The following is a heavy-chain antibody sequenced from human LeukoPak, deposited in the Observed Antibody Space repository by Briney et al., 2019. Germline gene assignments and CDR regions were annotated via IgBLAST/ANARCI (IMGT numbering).Heavy chain of an antibody. CDR1: GYTFNNYG. CDR3: AREEGGYIGKDAFDI. Sequence: ASVKVSCKASGYTFNNYGITWVRQAPGQGLEWMGWISAYNGDKNYAQKLQGRVTMTTDTSTSTAYMELRSLSSDDTAVYYCAREEGGYIGKDAFDIWGQGTMVTVSS. CDR2: ISAYNGDK. V-gene: IGHV1-18*01. D-gene: IGHD5-12*01. J-gene: IGHJ3*02.